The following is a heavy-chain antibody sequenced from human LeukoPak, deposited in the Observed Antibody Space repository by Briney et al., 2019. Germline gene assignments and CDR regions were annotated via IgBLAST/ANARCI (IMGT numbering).Heavy chain of an antibody. CDR3: AKGTFSGSYSYYYYGMDV. CDR2: ISYDGSNK. V-gene: IGHV3-30*18. Sequence: GRSLRLSCAASGFTFSSYGMHWVRQAPGKGLEWVAVISYDGSNKYYADSVKGRFTISRDNSKNTLYLRMNSLRAEDTAVYYCAKGTFSGSYSYYYYGMDVWGQGTTVTVSS. J-gene: IGHJ6*02. CDR1: GFTFSSYG. D-gene: IGHD1-26*01.